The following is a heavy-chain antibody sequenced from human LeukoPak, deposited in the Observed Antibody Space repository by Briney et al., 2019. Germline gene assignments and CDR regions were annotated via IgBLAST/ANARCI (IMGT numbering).Heavy chain of an antibody. V-gene: IGHV3-48*03. J-gene: IGHJ4*02. Sequence: GGSLRLSCAASGFTFSSYEMNWVRQAPGKGLEWVSYISSSGSTIYYADSVKGRFTISRDNAKNSLYLQMNSLRAEDTAVYYCARATFLKTILWSTPYYFDYWGQGTLVTVSS. CDR3: ARATFLKTILWSTPYYFDY. CDR1: GFTFSSYE. CDR2: ISSSGSTI. D-gene: IGHD2-21*01.